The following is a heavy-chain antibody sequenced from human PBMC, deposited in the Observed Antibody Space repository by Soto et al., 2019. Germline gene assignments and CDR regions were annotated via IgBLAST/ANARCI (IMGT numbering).Heavy chain of an antibody. CDR2: IIPIFGTA. J-gene: IGHJ4*02. Sequence: QVQLVQSGAEVKKPGSSVKVSCKASGGTFSSYAISWVRQAPGQGLEWMGGIIPIFGTANYAQKFQGRVTITADESKSPAYMELSSLRSEDTAVYYCARALLEYYYDSSDYFDYWGQGTLVTVSS. CDR1: GGTFSSYA. CDR3: ARALLEYYYDSSDYFDY. V-gene: IGHV1-69*01. D-gene: IGHD3-22*01.